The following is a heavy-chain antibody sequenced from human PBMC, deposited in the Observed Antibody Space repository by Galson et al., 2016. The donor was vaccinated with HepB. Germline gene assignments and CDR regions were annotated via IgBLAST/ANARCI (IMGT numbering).Heavy chain of an antibody. J-gene: IGHJ4*02. D-gene: IGHD3-9*01. CDR1: GFSFSYHV. CDR3: ARGGLRYWLDL. V-gene: IGHV3-48*03. CDR2: SSDSGI. Sequence: SLRLSCAASGFSFSYHVMNWVRQAPGKGLEWVSYSSDSGIYYADSGRGRFTIPRDNAKETLYLQMNSLGDEDTALYFCARGGLRYWLDLWGQGTQVTVSS.